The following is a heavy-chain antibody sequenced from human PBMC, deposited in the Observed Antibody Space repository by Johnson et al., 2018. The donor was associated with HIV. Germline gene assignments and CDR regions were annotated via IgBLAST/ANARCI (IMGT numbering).Heavy chain of an antibody. V-gene: IGHV3-30*18. D-gene: IGHD3-10*01. CDR2: ISYDGTNK. CDR3: AKTRMGGILDAFDL. J-gene: IGHJ3*01. CDR1: GFTFSSYA. Sequence: QVQLVESGGGVVQPGRSLRLSCAASGFTFSSYAMHWVRQAPGKGLEWVAAISYDGTNKYYADSVKGRFTLSRDNSKNTLDLQMNSLTIEDTAVFYCAKTRMGGILDAFDLWGQGTMVIVS.